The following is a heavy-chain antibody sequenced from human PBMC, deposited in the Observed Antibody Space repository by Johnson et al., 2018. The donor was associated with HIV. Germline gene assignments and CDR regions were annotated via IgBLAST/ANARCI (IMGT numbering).Heavy chain of an antibody. D-gene: IGHD6-13*01. J-gene: IGHJ3*02. CDR2: ISYDGSNE. Sequence: QVQLVESGGGVVQPGRSLRLSCAASGITFSSYAMHWVRQAPGKGLEWVAVISYDGSNEYYADSVKGRFTISRDNSKNTVFLQMNRLRAEDTALYFCAKYRMAGPGATGPFDIWGQGTVVTVSS. CDR1: GITFSSYA. CDR3: AKYRMAGPGATGPFDI. V-gene: IGHV3-30*18.